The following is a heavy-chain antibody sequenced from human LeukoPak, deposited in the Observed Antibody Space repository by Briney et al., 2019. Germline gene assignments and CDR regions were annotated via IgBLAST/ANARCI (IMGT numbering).Heavy chain of an antibody. CDR3: ARDLARGYSYGYNAFDI. V-gene: IGHV1-18*01. Sequence: ASVKVSCKASGYNFNSYGIGWVRQAPRQGLEWTGWITDGNGNTNYAQKVQGRVTMTTDTSTSTAYMELRSLRSDDTAVYFCARDLARGYSYGYNAFDIWGQGTMVTVSS. CDR2: ITDGNGNT. D-gene: IGHD5-18*01. CDR1: GYNFNSYG. J-gene: IGHJ3*02.